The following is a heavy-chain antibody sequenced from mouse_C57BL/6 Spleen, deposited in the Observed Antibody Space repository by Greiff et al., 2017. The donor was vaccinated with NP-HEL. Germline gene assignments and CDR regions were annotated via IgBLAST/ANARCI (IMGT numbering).Heavy chain of an antibody. V-gene: IGHV8-8*01. J-gene: IGHJ2*01. Sequence: QVTLKVSGPGILQPSQTLSLTCSFSGFSLSTFGMGVGWIRQPSGKGLEWLAHIWWDDDKYYNPALKSRLTISKDTSKNQVFLKIANVDTADTATYYCARIAHYYGSSYVYYFDYWGQGTTLTVSS. CDR1: GFSLSTFGMG. CDR3: ARIAHYYGSSYVYYFDY. D-gene: IGHD1-1*01. CDR2: IWWDDDK.